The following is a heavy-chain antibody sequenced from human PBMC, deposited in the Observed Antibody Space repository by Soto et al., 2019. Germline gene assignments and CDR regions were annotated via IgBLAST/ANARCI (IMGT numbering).Heavy chain of an antibody. J-gene: IGHJ5*02. Sequence: PSETLSLTCTVSGGSISSGGYYWRWIRQHPGKGLEWIGYIYYSGSTYYNPSLKSRVTISVDTSKNQFSLKLSSVTAADTAVYYCARELAVVTPNNWFVRWGQGALVTVSS. CDR1: GGSISSGGYY. CDR2: IYYSGST. D-gene: IGHD2-21*02. CDR3: ARELAVVTPNNWFVR. V-gene: IGHV4-31*03.